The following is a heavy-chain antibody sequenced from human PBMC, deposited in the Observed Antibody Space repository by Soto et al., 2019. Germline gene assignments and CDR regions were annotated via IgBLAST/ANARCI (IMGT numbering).Heavy chain of an antibody. CDR1: GFTFSSYA. CDR3: AKDLNPTIFGVVHPTYYGMDV. V-gene: IGHV3-23*01. Sequence: GSLRLSCAASGFTFSSYAMSWVRQAPGKGLEWVSAISGSGGSTYYADSVKGRFTISRDNSKNTLYLQMNSLRAEDTAVYYCAKDLNPTIFGVVHPTYYGMDVWGQGTTVTVSS. CDR2: ISGSGGST. J-gene: IGHJ6*02. D-gene: IGHD3-3*01.